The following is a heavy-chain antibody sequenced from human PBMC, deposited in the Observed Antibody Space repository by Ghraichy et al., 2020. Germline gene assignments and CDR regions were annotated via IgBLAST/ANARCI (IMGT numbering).Heavy chain of an antibody. Sequence: SETLSLTCAVYGGSFSGYYWSWIRQPPGKGLEWIGEINHSGSTNYNPSLKSRVAISVDTSKNQFSLKLSSVTAADTAVYYCARGRCSGGSCYLLYRAFDIWGQGTMVTVSS. J-gene: IGHJ3*02. CDR2: INHSGST. CDR1: GGSFSGYY. D-gene: IGHD2-15*01. V-gene: IGHV4-34*01. CDR3: ARGRCSGGSCYLLYRAFDI.